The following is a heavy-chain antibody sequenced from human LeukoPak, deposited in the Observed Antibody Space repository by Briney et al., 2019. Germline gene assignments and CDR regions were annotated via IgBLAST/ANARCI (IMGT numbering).Heavy chain of an antibody. D-gene: IGHD3-16*01. Sequence: GGSLRLSCAASGFTFSNYWMHWVRQAPGKGLVWVSRIHSDGSSTTSADSVKGRFTISRDNSKNTLYLQMNSLRAEDTAVYYCAKDRRGLANLDYWGQGTLVTVSS. CDR2: IHSDGSST. J-gene: IGHJ4*02. CDR3: AKDRRGLANLDY. CDR1: GFTFSNYW. V-gene: IGHV3-74*01.